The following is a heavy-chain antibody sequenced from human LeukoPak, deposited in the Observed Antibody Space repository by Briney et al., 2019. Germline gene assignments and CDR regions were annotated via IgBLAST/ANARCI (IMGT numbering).Heavy chain of an antibody. D-gene: IGHD5-12*01. J-gene: IGHJ3*02. Sequence: GGSLRLSCAASGFTFSSYGMHWVRQAPGKGLEWVAVIWYDGSNNYYADSVKGRFTISRDNSKNTPYLQMNSLRAEDTAVYYCAKMKASGYDYDAFDIWGQGTMVTVSS. V-gene: IGHV3-33*06. CDR3: AKMKASGYDYDAFDI. CDR1: GFTFSSYG. CDR2: IWYDGSNN.